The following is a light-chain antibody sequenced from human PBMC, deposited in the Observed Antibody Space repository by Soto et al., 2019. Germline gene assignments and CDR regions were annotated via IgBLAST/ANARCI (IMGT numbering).Light chain of an antibody. CDR1: QALSNY. CDR3: QQLSRYTLT. CDR2: SAS. V-gene: IGKV1-9*01. J-gene: IGKJ4*01. Sequence: DIQLTQSPSVLSASVGDTVTITCRASQALSNYLAWYQQKPGKAPDLLIYSASTLQSGVPSRFSGSGSETEFSLTIRALKHEDFATYYCQQLSRYTLTFGGGTKVDIK.